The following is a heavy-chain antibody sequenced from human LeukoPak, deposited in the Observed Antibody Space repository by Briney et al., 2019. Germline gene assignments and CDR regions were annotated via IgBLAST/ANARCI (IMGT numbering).Heavy chain of an antibody. V-gene: IGHV3-23*01. CDR3: AKMDYGDYIDY. Sequence: GGSLRLSCAGSGFTFSSYGMRWVRQASGKGLEWVSTISASGDSTYYADSVKGRFTISRDNSKNTLYLQMNSLRAEDTAVYYCAKMDYGDYIDYWGQGTLVTVSS. D-gene: IGHD4-17*01. J-gene: IGHJ4*02. CDR2: ISASGDST. CDR1: GFTFSSYG.